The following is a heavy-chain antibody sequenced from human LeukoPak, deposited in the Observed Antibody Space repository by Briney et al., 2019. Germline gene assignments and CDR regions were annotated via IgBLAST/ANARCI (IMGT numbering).Heavy chain of an antibody. Sequence: PSETLSLTCTASGCSISRYYCSWILHPPGTGLEWIAYISYSGSSNYNPSLRSRVTISLDTCKNHFSLELGSVTAADTGVYYCARQSSGYDLGPFAYWGEGTVVSVSS. CDR1: GCSISRYY. J-gene: IGHJ4*02. CDR3: ARQSSGYDLGPFAY. CDR2: ISYSGSS. V-gene: IGHV4-59*08. D-gene: IGHD5-12*01.